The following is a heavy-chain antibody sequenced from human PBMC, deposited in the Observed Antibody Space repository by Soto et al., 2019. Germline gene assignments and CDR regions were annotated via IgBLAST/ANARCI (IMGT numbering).Heavy chain of an antibody. CDR3: ARGGMEYSGYEIHYYYYMDV. CDR2: IWYDGSNK. D-gene: IGHD5-12*01. CDR1: GFTFSSYG. V-gene: IGHV3-33*01. J-gene: IGHJ6*03. Sequence: GGSLRLSCAASGFTFSSYGMHWVRQAPGKGLEWVAVIWYDGSNKYYADSVKGRFTISRDNSKNTLYLQMNSLRAEDTAVYYCARGGMEYSGYEIHYYYYMDVWGKGTTVTVSS.